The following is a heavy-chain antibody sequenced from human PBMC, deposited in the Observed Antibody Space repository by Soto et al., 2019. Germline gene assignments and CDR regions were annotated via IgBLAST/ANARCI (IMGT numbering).Heavy chain of an antibody. J-gene: IGHJ6*02. Sequence: QLQLVQSGAEVKKPGSSVKVSCKASGGTFSSYAISWVRQAPGQGLEWMGGIIPIFGTANYAQKFQGRVTITAYESTSTAYMELSNLRSEDTAVYYCARDTVGYYDSSGYYRVSVPPDYYYGMDVLGQGTTVTVSS. V-gene: IGHV1-69*01. D-gene: IGHD3-22*01. CDR1: GGTFSSYA. CDR3: ARDTVGYYDSSGYYRVSVPPDYYYGMDV. CDR2: IIPIFGTA.